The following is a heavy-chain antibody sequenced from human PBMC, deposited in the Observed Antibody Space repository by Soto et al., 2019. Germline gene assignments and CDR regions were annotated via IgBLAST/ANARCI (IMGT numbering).Heavy chain of an antibody. V-gene: IGHV3-23*01. CDR3: ANGRATYGLLTHDY. J-gene: IGHJ4*02. CDR1: GFSFRNYA. CDR2: LTGSSSNI. D-gene: IGHD3-10*01. Sequence: PGGSLRLSCAASGFSFRNYAMSWVRQAPGKGLEWISTLTGSSSNIYYADSVKGRFAISRDNPRNTLYLQMNSLTAEDTAVYYCANGRATYGLLTHDYWGQGTLVTVSS.